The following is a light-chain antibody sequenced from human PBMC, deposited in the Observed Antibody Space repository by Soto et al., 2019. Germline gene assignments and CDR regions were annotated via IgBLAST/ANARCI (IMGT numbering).Light chain of an antibody. Sequence: QSALTQPASVSGSPGQSITISCTGTSSDIGGYNYVSWYQQHPGNAPKLIIYEVNKRPSGVSNRFSGSKSGNTASLTISGLQAADESDYYCNSYSTSTTYVVFGGGTKVTVL. V-gene: IGLV2-14*01. CDR2: EVN. CDR3: NSYSTSTTYVV. J-gene: IGLJ2*01. CDR1: SSDIGGYNY.